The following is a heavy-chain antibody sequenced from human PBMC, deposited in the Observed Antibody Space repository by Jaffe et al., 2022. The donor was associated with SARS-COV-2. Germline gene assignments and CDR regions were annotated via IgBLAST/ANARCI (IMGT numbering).Heavy chain of an antibody. D-gene: IGHD2-2*01. CDR2: ISGSGGST. CDR1: GFTFSSYA. CDR3: AKDLQGYCSSTSCYQTDY. Sequence: EVQLLESGGGLVQPGGSLRLSCAASGFTFSSYAMSWVRQAPGKGLEWVSAISGSGGSTYYADSVKGRFTISRDNSKNTLYLQMNSLRAEDTAVYYCAKDLQGYCSSTSCYQTDYWGQGTLVTVSS. V-gene: IGHV3-23*01. J-gene: IGHJ4*02.